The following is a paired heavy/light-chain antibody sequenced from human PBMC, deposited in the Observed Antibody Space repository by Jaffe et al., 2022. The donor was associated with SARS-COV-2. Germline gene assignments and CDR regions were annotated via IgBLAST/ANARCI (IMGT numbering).Light chain of an antibody. Sequence: QSALTQPRSVSESPGQSVTFSCTGTSSDVGGYDYVSWYQQHPGTAPKLMIYDVKNRPSGVPDRFSGSKSGNTASLTISGLQAEDEADYYCCSYAGSHTLVFGGGTKLTVL. CDR3: CSYAGSHTLV. J-gene: IGLJ2*01. V-gene: IGLV2-11*01. CDR2: DVK. CDR1: SSDVGGYDY.
Heavy chain of an antibody. V-gene: IGHV1-69*01. D-gene: IGHD3-22*01. J-gene: IGHJ3*02. CDR2: IIPMFATA. CDR3: ARDVGRDYASSGYYRAFDI. Sequence: QVQLVQSGAEVKKPGSSVKVSCKASGGTFSSYAMSWVRQAPGQGLEWMGGIIPMFATAKYAQKFQGRVTITADESTTTAYMELSSLRSEDTAMYYCARDVGRDYASSGYYRAFDIWGQGTMVTVSS. CDR1: GGTFSSYA.